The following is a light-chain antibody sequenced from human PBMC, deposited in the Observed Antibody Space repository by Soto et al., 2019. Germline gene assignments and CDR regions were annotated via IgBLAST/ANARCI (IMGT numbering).Light chain of an antibody. V-gene: IGLV2-8*01. J-gene: IGLJ1*01. CDR1: SSDIGTYNY. Sequence: QSVLTQPPSASGSPAQSVTISCTGTSSDIGTYNYVSWYQQHPGKAPKLIIYDVNKRPSGVPDRFSGSTSGNTASLTVSGLQAEDEADYYCSSYAGINNLVFGTGTKLTVL. CDR3: SSYAGINNLV. CDR2: DVN.